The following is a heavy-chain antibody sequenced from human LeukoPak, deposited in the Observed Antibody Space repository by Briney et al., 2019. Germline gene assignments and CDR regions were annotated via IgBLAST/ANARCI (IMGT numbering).Heavy chain of an antibody. CDR3: ASNLNSSSWYLVDY. Sequence: GGSLRLSCAASGFTFSSYGMHWVRQAPGKGLEWVAVIWYDGSNKYYADSVKGRFTISRDNSKNTLYLQMNSLRAEDTAVYYCASNLNSSSWYLVDYWGQGTLVTVSS. V-gene: IGHV3-33*01. J-gene: IGHJ4*02. CDR2: IWYDGSNK. D-gene: IGHD6-13*01. CDR1: GFTFSSYG.